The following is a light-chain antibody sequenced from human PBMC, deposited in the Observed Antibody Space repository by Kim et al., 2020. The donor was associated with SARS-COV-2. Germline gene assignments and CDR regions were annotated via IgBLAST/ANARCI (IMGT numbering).Light chain of an antibody. CDR1: QRLVYSDGNTY. CDR3: IQGLHPST. CDR2: KVS. J-gene: IGKJ5*01. V-gene: IGKV2-30*01. Sequence: QPDSISYRSSQRLVYSDGNTYFNWFQHRPGQSPRRLIYKVSNRDSSVPDRFSGSGSGIDFTLKFSRVEAEDVVVYYFIQGLHPSTFGQGTRLEI.